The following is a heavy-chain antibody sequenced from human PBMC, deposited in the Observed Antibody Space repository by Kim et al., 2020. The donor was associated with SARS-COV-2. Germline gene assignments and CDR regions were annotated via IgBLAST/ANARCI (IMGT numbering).Heavy chain of an antibody. CDR3: ARDYSSSLYYYYGMDV. J-gene: IGHJ6*02. CDR1: GFTFSSYG. D-gene: IGHD6-13*01. Sequence: GGSLRLSCAASGFTFSSYGMHWVRQAPGKGLEWVAVIWYDGSNKYYADSVKGRFTISRDNSKNTLYLQMNSLRAEDTAVYYCARDYSSSLYYYYGMDVWGQGTMVTVSS. V-gene: IGHV3-33*01. CDR2: IWYDGSNK.